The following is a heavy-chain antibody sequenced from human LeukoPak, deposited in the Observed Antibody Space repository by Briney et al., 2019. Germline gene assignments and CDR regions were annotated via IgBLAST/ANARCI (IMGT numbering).Heavy chain of an antibody. CDR1: GFTFSSYS. J-gene: IGHJ4*02. CDR2: ISSSSSYI. D-gene: IGHD6-13*01. V-gene: IGHV3-21*01. CDR3: ARWYTVFGSSWYYFDY. Sequence: GGSLRLSCAASGFTFSSYSMNWVRQAPGKGLEWVSSISSSSSYIYYAASVKGRFTISRDNAKNSLYLKMNSLRAEATAVYYCARWYTVFGSSWYYFDYWGQGTLGTVSS.